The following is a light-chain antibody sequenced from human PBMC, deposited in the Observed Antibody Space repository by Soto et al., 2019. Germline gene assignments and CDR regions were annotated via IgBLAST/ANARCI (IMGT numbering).Light chain of an antibody. J-gene: IGKJ5*01. CDR3: QQRSDWPPIT. CDR1: QSVGSSY. CDR2: DAS. Sequence: EVVMRQSPGTLSLSPGERATLSCRASQSVGSSYLAWYQQKPGQAPRVLIYDASNRATGIPARFSGGGSGTDFTLTISSLEPEDFAVYYCQQRSDWPPITFGQGTRLEIK. V-gene: IGKV3-11*01.